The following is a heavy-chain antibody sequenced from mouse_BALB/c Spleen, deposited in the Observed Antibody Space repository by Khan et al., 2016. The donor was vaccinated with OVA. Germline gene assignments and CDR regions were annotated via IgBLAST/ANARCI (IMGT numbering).Heavy chain of an antibody. V-gene: IGHV3-2*02. CDR2: ISYSGST. CDR3: ARSGYAAWFAY. CDR1: GYSITSDYA. D-gene: IGHD2-14*01. Sequence: EVQLQESGPGLVKPSQSLSLTCTVTGYSITSDYAWNWIRQFPRNKLEWMGYISYSGSTSYNPSLKSRISITRDTSKNQFFLQLNSVTTEDTATYFCARSGYAAWFAYWGQGTLVTVSA. J-gene: IGHJ3*01.